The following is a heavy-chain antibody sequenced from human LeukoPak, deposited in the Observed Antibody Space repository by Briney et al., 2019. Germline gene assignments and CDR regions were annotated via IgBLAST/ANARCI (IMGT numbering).Heavy chain of an antibody. J-gene: IGHJ4*02. CDR2: IYYSGTT. D-gene: IGHD3-10*01. CDR3: ARILRPMASQYYFDY. CDR1: GASINTYY. V-gene: IGHV4-59*01. Sequence: SETLSLTCTVSGASINTYYWSWIRQPPGKGLEWIGYIYYSGTTSYNPSLKTRVTISIDTSKNQFSLKLSSVTAADTAVYYCARILRPMASQYYFDYWGQGTLVTVSS.